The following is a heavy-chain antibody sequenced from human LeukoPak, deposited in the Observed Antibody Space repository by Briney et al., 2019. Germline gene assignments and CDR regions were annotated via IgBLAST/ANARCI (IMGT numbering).Heavy chain of an antibody. V-gene: IGHV4-34*01. CDR1: GGSFSGYY. Sequence: PSESLSLTCAVYGGSFSGYYWSWMRQPPGKGLEWIGEINHSGSTNYNPSLKSRVPISVDTSKNQFSLNLSSVSAADTAVYYCARIAVAGGEDYFDYWGQGTLVTVSS. J-gene: IGHJ4*02. CDR2: INHSGST. CDR3: ARIAVAGGEDYFDY. D-gene: IGHD6-19*01.